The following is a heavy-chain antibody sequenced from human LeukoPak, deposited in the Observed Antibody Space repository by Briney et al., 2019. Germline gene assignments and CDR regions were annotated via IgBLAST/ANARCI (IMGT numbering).Heavy chain of an antibody. J-gene: IGHJ6*02. CDR3: AKILERELQYYYYGMDV. CDR2: ISTTGDRT. V-gene: IGHV3-23*01. CDR1: GFTFNSYA. Sequence: GGSLRLSCAASGFTFNSYAMIWVRQAPGKGLESISSISTTGDRTYYADSVKGQFAISRDNSKNTLYLQMNSLRAEDTAVYYCAKILERELQYYYYGMDVWGQGTSVTVSS. D-gene: IGHD5-24*01.